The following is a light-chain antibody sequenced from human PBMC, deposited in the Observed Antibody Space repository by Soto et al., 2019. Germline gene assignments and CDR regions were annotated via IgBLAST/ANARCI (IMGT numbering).Light chain of an antibody. V-gene: IGLV1-44*01. CDR3: AAWVERLNGYV. Sequence: SDQTQPPTASPTPGPRVTITCSGSSTTTGSNHVNWYQQRPGTAHKHLIHSNNQRPSGVPDRSSGSTSGSPASLAISELQSEDEADYYWAAWVERLNGYVFGTGTKFS. CDR2: SNN. CDR1: STTTGSNH. J-gene: IGLJ1*01.